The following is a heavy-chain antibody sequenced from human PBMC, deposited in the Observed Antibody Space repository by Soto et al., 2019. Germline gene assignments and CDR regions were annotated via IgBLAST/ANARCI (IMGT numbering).Heavy chain of an antibody. V-gene: IGHV4-4*02. CDR3: ARGCSGGSCYPLMDV. CDR1: GGSISRSNW. J-gene: IGHJ6*02. CDR2: IPHSGNT. D-gene: IGHD2-15*01. Sequence: QVQLQESGPGLVKPSGTLSLTCAVSGGSISRSNWWSWVRQPPGKGLEWIGDIPHSGNTNYNPSLKSRVTISGDKSKNQFSLKLRSVTAAATAVYYCARGCSGGSCYPLMDVWGRGTTVTVSS.